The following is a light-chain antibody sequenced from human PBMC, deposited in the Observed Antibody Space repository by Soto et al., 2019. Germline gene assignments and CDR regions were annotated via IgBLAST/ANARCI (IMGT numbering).Light chain of an antibody. CDR2: GAS. CDR1: QSVSSSY. J-gene: IGKJ3*01. Sequence: EIVLTQSPGTLSLSPGERATLSCRASQSVSSSYLAWYQQKPGQAPRLLIHGASSRATGIPDRFSGSGSGTDFTLTISRLEPKDFAVYYCQQYGSSRGFTFGPGTKVDIK. CDR3: QQYGSSRGFT. V-gene: IGKV3-20*01.